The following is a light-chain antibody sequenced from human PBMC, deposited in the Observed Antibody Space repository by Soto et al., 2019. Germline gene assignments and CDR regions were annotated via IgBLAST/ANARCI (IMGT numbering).Light chain of an antibody. V-gene: IGKV1-5*01. CDR1: QSIHSW. J-gene: IGKJ1*01. CDR3: QQYNSYWWT. Sequence: DIQMTQSPSSLSASVGDRVTITCRASQSIHSWLAWYQQKPGKAPKFLIYGASSLESGVPSRFSGSGSGTEFTLTISSLQPDDFATYYCQQYNSYWWTFGQGTKVEVK. CDR2: GAS.